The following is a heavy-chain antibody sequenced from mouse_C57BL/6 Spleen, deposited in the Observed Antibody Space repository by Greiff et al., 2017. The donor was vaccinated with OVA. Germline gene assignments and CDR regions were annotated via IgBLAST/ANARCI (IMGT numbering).Heavy chain of an antibody. CDR1: GFTFSSYG. D-gene: IGHD1-1*01. Sequence: EVKLMESGGDLVKPGGSLKLSCAASGFTFSSYGMSWVRQTPDKRLEWVATISSGGSYTYYPDSVQGRFTISRDNAKNTLYLQRSSLKSEDTAMYYCARHHCSSSFYAMDYWGQGTSVTVSS. V-gene: IGHV5-6*01. CDR2: ISSGGSYT. J-gene: IGHJ4*01. CDR3: ARHHCSSSFYAMDY.